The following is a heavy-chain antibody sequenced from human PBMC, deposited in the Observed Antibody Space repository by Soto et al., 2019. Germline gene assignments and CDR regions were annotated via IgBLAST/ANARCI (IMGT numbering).Heavy chain of an antibody. J-gene: IGHJ5*02. D-gene: IGHD6-13*01. Sequence: SETLSLTCTVSGGSISSYYWSWIRQPPGKGLEWIGYIYYSGSTNYNPSLKSRVTISVDTSKNQFSLKLSSVTAADTAVYYCARDVVFSLRGGIAAAGISGWFDPWGQGTLVTVSS. CDR2: IYYSGST. V-gene: IGHV4-59*01. CDR3: ARDVVFSLRGGIAAAGISGWFDP. CDR1: GGSISSYY.